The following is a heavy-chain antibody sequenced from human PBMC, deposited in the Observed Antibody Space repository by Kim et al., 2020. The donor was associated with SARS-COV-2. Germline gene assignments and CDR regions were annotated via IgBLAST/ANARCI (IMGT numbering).Heavy chain of an antibody. D-gene: IGHD3-10*01. Sequence: GGSLRLSCAASGFTFSSYSMNWVRQAPGKGLEWVSSISSSSSYIYYADSVKGRFTISRDNAKNSLYLQMNSLRAEDTAVYYCARSLLLWFREDLIRDAFDIWGQGTMVTVSS. V-gene: IGHV3-21*01. J-gene: IGHJ3*02. CDR2: ISSSSSYI. CDR3: ARSLLLWFREDLIRDAFDI. CDR1: GFTFSSYS.